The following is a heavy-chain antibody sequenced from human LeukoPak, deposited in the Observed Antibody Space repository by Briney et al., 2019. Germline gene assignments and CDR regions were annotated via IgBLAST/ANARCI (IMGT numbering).Heavy chain of an antibody. CDR3: ARVSGEPHLYSGSHSNDY. D-gene: IGHD1-26*01. J-gene: IGHJ4*02. V-gene: IGHV1-18*01. Sequence: ASVKVSCKASGYTFTSYGISWVRQAPGQGLEWMGWISAYNGNTNYAQKLQGRVTMTTDTSTSTAYMELRSLRSDDTAAYYCARVSGEPHLYSGSHSNDYWGQGTLVTVSS. CDR2: ISAYNGNT. CDR1: GYTFTSYG.